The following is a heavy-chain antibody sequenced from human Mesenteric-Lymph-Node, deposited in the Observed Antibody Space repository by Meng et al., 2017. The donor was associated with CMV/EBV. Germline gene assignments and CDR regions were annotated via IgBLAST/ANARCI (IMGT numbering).Heavy chain of an antibody. CDR2: IHGGGGSS. D-gene: IGHD3-3*01. CDR3: AREKGYYDFWSGHDGIYYYYGMDV. J-gene: IGHJ6*02. CDR1: GFTFRTFS. V-gene: IGHV3-23*03. Sequence: GESLKISCEASGFTFRTFSMSWVRQAPGKGLEWISVIHGGGGSSFYADTVKGRFTISRDNSRNILTLQMDSLRAEDTAVYYCAREKGYYDFWSGHDGIYYYYGMDVWGQGTTVTVSS.